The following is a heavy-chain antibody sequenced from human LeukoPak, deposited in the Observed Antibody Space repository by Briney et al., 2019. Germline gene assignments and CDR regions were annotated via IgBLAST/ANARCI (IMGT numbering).Heavy chain of an antibody. D-gene: IGHD5-12*01. CDR3: AKYLGGYAVDY. J-gene: IGHJ4*02. Sequence: GGSLRLSCAASGFTFSSYAMHWVRQAPGKGLEWVAVISYDGSNKYYADSVKGRFTISRDNSKNTLYLQMNSLRAEDTAVYYCAKYLGGYAVDYWGQGTLVTVSS. V-gene: IGHV3-30-3*02. CDR2: ISYDGSNK. CDR1: GFTFSSYA.